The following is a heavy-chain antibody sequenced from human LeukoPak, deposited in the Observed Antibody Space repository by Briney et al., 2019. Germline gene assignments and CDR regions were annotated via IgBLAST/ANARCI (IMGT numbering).Heavy chain of an antibody. D-gene: IGHD2-21*02. Sequence: GGSLRLSCAVSGFTFGSFWMHWVRQAPGKGLVWVSRINDDGSSTSYADSVRGRFTISRDNAKNTLYLQMNSLRAEDTGVYYCGRGPLKCGDDCLVASSWGQGTPVTVSS. CDR2: INDDGSST. CDR1: GFTFGSFW. J-gene: IGHJ5*02. CDR3: GRGPLKCGDDCLVASS. V-gene: IGHV3-74*01.